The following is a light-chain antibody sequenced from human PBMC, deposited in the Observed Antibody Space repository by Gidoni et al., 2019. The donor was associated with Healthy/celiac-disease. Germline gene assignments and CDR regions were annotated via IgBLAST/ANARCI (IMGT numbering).Light chain of an antibody. CDR1: QSVSSN. CDR2: GAS. V-gene: IGKV3-15*01. Sequence: ELVMTQSPATLSVSPGERDTLSCRASQSVSSNLSWYQQKPGQAPRLLIYGASTRATGIPARFSGSGSGTEFTLTISSLQSEDFAVYYCQQYNNWPRTFGQGTKLEIK. CDR3: QQYNNWPRT. J-gene: IGKJ2*01.